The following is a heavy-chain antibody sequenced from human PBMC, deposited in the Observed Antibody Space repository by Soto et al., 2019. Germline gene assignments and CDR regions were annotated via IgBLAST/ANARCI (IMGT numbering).Heavy chain of an antibody. V-gene: IGHV1-2*02. D-gene: IGHD6-19*01. CDR2: ISPKSGGT. J-gene: IGHJ5*02. CDR1: GYTFIDYY. Sequence: QVQLVQSGAEVKKPGASVKVSCEASGYTFIDYYMHWVRQAPGQGFEWMGRISPKSGGTNYAQKFQGRDTMIWDTSLNTAYMELSSLMSEDPAVYYCGQPPGYISDWYFFVPLGQGTLVTVSS. CDR3: GQPPGYISDWYFFVP.